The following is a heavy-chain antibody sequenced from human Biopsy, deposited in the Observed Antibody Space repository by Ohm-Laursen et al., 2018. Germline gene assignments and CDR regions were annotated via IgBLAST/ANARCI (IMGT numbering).Heavy chain of an antibody. Sequence: TQTLTLTCSFSGFSLSARGMCVSWIRQAPGKALEWLARCDWDVSKDYSVSLQTKLSISKDTSNDQVVLTVNNVDPADTATYYCARTPILIVSAGLVYRHRRHLQGMDVWGQGIAVTVS. CDR3: ARTPILIVSAGLVYRHRRHLQGMDV. D-gene: IGHD6-13*01. CDR1: GFSLSARGMC. CDR2: CDWDVSK. J-gene: IGHJ6*02. V-gene: IGHV2-70*11.